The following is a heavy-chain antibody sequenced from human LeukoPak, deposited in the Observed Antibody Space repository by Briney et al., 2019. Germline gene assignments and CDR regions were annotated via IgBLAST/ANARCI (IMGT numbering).Heavy chain of an antibody. CDR2: ISSSSSYI. V-gene: IGHV3-21*01. D-gene: IGHD2-15*01. CDR1: GFTFSSYS. Sequence: GGSLRLSCAASGFTFSSYSMNWVRQAPGKGLEWVSSISSSSSYIYYADSVKGRFTLSRDNAKHSLYLQMNSLRAEDTAVYYCATLGWGYCSGGSCSLIDYWGQGTLVTVSS. J-gene: IGHJ4*02. CDR3: ATLGWGYCSGGSCSLIDY.